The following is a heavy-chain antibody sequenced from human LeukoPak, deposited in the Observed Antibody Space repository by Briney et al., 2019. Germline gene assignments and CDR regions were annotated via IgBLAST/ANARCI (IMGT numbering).Heavy chain of an antibody. D-gene: IGHD4-17*01. CDR2: ISYDGSNK. Sequence: PGGSLRLSCAASGFTISSYGMHWVRQAPGKGLEWVAVISYDGSNKYYADSVKGRFTISRDNSKNTLYLQMNSLRAEDTAVYYCAKDLRKIYGDPQNWNYYGMDVWGQGTAVTVSS. CDR1: GFTISSYG. CDR3: AKDLRKIYGDPQNWNYYGMDV. V-gene: IGHV3-30*18. J-gene: IGHJ6*02.